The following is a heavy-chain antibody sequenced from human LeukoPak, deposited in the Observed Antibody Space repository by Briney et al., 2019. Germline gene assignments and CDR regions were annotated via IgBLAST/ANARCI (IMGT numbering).Heavy chain of an antibody. CDR1: GYTFTSYD. V-gene: IGHV1-8*01. CDR3: AREMATKAYVIDY. Sequence: GASVKVSCKASGYTFTSYDINWVRQATGQGLEWMGWMNLNSGNTGYAQKFQGRVTMTRNTSISTAYMELSSLRSEDTAVYYCAREMATKAYVIDYWGQGTLVTVSS. D-gene: IGHD5-24*01. J-gene: IGHJ4*02. CDR2: MNLNSGNT.